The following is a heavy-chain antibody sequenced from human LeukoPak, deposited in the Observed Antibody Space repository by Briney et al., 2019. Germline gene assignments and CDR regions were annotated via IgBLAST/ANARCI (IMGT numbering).Heavy chain of an antibody. J-gene: IGHJ4*02. CDR3: AKLTGGYYGWQNYRDY. CDR1: GFTFSSNV. Sequence: QTGGSLTLSCAASGFTFSSNVMSWVRQAPGKGLEWVSAISTTSDSAYYADSVKGRFTISRDNSKNSLYLQMNSLRAEDTAIYYCAKLTGGYYGWQNYRDYWGQGTLVTVSS. D-gene: IGHD3-10*01. CDR2: ISTTSDSA. V-gene: IGHV3-23*01.